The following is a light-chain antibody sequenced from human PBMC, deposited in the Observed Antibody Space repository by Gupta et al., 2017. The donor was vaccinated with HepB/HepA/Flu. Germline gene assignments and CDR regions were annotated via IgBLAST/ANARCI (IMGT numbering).Light chain of an antibody. Sequence: DIQMTQSPSTLSASVGDRVTITCRASQCISSWLAWYQQKPEKATKLLIYKASSLESGVPSRISGSGSGTEFTLTISSLQPDDFATYYCQQYNSYPLTFGGGTKVEIK. CDR2: KAS. J-gene: IGKJ4*01. CDR1: QCISSW. V-gene: IGKV1-5*03. CDR3: QQYNSYPLT.